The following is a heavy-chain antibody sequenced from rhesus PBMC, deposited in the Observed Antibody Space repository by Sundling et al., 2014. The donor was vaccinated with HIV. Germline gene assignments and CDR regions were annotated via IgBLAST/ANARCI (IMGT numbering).Heavy chain of an antibody. CDR2: IYGSSTST. D-gene: IGHD6-25*01. V-gene: IGHV4S10*01. CDR1: GGSISDTYR. CDR3: ATGYSGSWSSDY. J-gene: IGHJ4*01. Sequence: QVQLQESGPGVVKPSETLSLTCAVSGGSISDTYRWSWIRQPPGKGLEWIGYIYGSSTSTNYNPSLKSRVTISKDTSKNQFSLKLTSVTAADTAIYYCATGYSGSWSSDYWGQGVLVTVSS.